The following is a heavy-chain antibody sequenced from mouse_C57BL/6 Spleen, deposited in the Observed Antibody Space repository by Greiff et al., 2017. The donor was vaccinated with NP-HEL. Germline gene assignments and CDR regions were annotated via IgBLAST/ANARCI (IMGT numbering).Heavy chain of an antibody. J-gene: IGHJ4*01. D-gene: IGHD2-3*01. V-gene: IGHV1-55*01. Sequence: QVQLKQPGAELVKPGASVKMSCKASGYTFTSYWITWVKQRPGQGLEWIGDIYPGSGSTNYNEKFKSKATLTVDTSSSTAYMQLSSLTSEDSAVYYCARWLLRAYYAMDYWGQGTSVTVSS. CDR2: IYPGSGST. CDR3: ARWLLRAYYAMDY. CDR1: GYTFTSYW.